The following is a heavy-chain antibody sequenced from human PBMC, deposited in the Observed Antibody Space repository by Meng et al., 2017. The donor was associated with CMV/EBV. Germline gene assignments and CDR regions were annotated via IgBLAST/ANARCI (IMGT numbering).Heavy chain of an antibody. D-gene: IGHD3-16*01. CDR3: ARLGRAEYFQH. J-gene: IGHJ1*01. V-gene: IGHV5-51*01. Sequence: SCMGSGYGFTSYWIGWVRQMPGKGLEWMGIIYPGDSDTRYSPSFQGQVTISADKSISTAYLQWSSLKASDTAMYYCARLGRAEYFQHWGQGTLVTVSS. CDR2: IYPGDSDT. CDR1: GYGFTSYW.